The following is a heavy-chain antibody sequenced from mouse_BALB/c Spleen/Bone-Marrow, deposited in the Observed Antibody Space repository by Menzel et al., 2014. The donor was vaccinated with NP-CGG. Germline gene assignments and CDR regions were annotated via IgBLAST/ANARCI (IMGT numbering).Heavy chain of an antibody. D-gene: IGHD2-4*01. CDR1: GFSFXSYG. CDR2: IRGGGSXT. CDR3: ARHAYYDQTEVSFVY. J-gene: IGHJ3*01. V-gene: IGHV5-9-2*01. Sequence: EVMLVESGGGLVKSGGSLKLSCAASGFSFXSYGMSWVRQTPEKGLEGVETIRGGGSXTFYPDSVKGRFTISRDNAKNNLYLQLSSLRSEDTALYYCARHAYYDQTEVSFVYWGQGTLVTVSA.